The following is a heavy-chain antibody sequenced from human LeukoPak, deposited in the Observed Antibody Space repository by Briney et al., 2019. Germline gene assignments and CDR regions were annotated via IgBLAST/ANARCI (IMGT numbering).Heavy chain of an antibody. Sequence: SETLSLTCSVSGYSISNGYYWGWIRQPPGKGLEWIGTVYHDGNTYYNPSLKSRVTMSVGPSKSRFSLRLTSVTAADTAVYYCARGGNRSVDYWGQGTLVTVSS. J-gene: IGHJ4*02. CDR3: ARGGNRSVDY. V-gene: IGHV4-38-2*02. D-gene: IGHD1-14*01. CDR1: GYSISNGYY. CDR2: VYHDGNT.